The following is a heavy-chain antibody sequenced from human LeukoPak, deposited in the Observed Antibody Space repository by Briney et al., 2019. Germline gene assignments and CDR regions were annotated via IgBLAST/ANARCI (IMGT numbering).Heavy chain of an antibody. CDR1: GFTFNSHS. CDR2: IGSDSRYI. Sequence: GGSLRLSCATSGFTFNSHSMNWVRQAPDKGLEWVSSIGSDSRYIFYRDSVRGRFTISRDNAENSVYLQMNSLRAEDTAVYYCASFETRGTGDFDYWGQGTLVSVSS. V-gene: IGHV3-21*01. D-gene: IGHD3/OR15-3a*01. CDR3: ASFETRGTGDFDY. J-gene: IGHJ4*02.